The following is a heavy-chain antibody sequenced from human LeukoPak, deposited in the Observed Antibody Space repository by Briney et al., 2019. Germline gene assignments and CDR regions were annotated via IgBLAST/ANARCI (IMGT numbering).Heavy chain of an antibody. J-gene: IGHJ6*02. D-gene: IGHD3-22*01. Sequence: PSETLSLTCTVSGGSISSSSYYWSWIRQPPGKGLEWIGYIYYSGSTNYNPSLKSRVTISVDTSKNQFSLRLSSVTAADTAVYYCARYYYDSSGYYDYGMDVWGQGTTVTVSS. V-gene: IGHV4-61*01. CDR3: ARYYYDSSGYYDYGMDV. CDR2: IYYSGST. CDR1: GGSISSSSYY.